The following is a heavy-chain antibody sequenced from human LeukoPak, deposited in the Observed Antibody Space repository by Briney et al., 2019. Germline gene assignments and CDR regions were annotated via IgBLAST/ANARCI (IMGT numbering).Heavy chain of an antibody. Sequence: SQTLSLTCTVSGGSISSGGYYWSWIRQPPGKGLEWIGYIYHSGNTYYNPSLKSRVTISVDTSKSQIQLSLKLSSVTAADTAVYYCARGGYWNYPFDYWGQGTLVTVSS. J-gene: IGHJ4*02. D-gene: IGHD1-7*01. V-gene: IGHV4-30-2*01. CDR2: IYHSGNT. CDR3: ARGGYWNYPFDY. CDR1: GGSISSGGYY.